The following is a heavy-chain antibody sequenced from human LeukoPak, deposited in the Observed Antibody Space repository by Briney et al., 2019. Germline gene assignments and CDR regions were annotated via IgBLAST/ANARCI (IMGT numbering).Heavy chain of an antibody. Sequence: GASVKVSCKASGYTFTGYYMHWVRQAPGQGLEWMGWINPNSGGTNYAQKFQGRVTVTRDTSISTAYMELSRLRSDDTAVYYCARGFRIAAAGTLSYYYYYMDVWGKGTTVTVSS. CDR1: GYTFTGYY. V-gene: IGHV1-2*02. CDR3: ARGFRIAAAGTLSYYYYYMDV. CDR2: INPNSGGT. D-gene: IGHD6-13*01. J-gene: IGHJ6*03.